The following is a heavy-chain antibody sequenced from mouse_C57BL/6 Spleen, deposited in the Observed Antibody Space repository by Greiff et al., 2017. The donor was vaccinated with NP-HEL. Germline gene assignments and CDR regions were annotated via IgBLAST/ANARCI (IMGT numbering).Heavy chain of an antibody. CDR1: GYAFTNYL. V-gene: IGHV1-54*01. CDR2: INPGSGGT. Sequence: QVQLQQSGAELVRPGTSVKVSCKASGYAFTNYLIEWVKQRPGQGLEWIGVINPGSGGTNYNEKFKGKATLTADKSSSTAYMQLSSLTSEDSAVYFCARERGLRRGNLYFDVWGTGTTVTVSS. D-gene: IGHD2-4*01. J-gene: IGHJ1*03. CDR3: ARERGLRRGNLYFDV.